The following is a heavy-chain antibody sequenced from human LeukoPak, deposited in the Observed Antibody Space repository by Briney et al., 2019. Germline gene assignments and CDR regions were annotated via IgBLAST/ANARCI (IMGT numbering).Heavy chain of an antibody. D-gene: IGHD6-19*01. Sequence: PGGSLRLSCAASGFTFSSYGMSWVRQAPGKGLEWVSAISGSGRTIYYANSVKGRFTISRDNAKNSLYLQMNSLRADDTAVYYCARLDASGLDYWGQGTLVTVSS. CDR1: GFTFSSYG. J-gene: IGHJ4*02. CDR2: ISGSGRTI. CDR3: ARLDASGLDY. V-gene: IGHV3-48*04.